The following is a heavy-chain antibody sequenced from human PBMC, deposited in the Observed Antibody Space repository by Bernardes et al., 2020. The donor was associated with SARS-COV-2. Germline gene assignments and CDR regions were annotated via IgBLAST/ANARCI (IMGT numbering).Heavy chain of an antibody. CDR2: IYSGGST. D-gene: IGHD2-2*02. Sequence: GSLSLSGAASGFTVSSNYMSWVRQAPGKGLEWVSVIYSGGSTYYADSVKGRFTISRDNSKNTLYLQMNSLRAEDTAVYYCARLWCSSTSCYTHYFDYWGQGTLVTVSS. CDR3: ARLWCSSTSCYTHYFDY. V-gene: IGHV3-53*01. CDR1: GFTVSSNY. J-gene: IGHJ4*02.